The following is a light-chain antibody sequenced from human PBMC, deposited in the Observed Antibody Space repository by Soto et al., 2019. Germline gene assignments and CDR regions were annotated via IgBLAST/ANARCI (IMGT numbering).Light chain of an antibody. CDR1: QSVSSSY. CDR2: RAS. J-gene: IGKJ4*01. V-gene: IGKV3-20*01. Sequence: EILFTQSPGTLSLSPGERSTLSCRASQSVSSSYLAWYQQKPGQAPKVLIYRASSRETGIPDRFSGSGSGTDFTLTISRLEPEDFAVYYCPQYGSSPLTFGGGTKVDIK. CDR3: PQYGSSPLT.